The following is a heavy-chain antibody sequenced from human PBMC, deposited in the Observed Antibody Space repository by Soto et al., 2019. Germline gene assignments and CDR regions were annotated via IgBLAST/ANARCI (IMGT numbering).Heavy chain of an antibody. CDR2: IYYSGST. Sequence: SETLSLTCTVSGGSISSYYWSWIRQPPGKGLEWIGYIYYSGSTNYNPSLKSRVTISVDTSKNQFSLKLSSVTAADTAVYYCARAHLGYCSGGSCYSHYYYYYYMDVWGKGTTVTVSS. J-gene: IGHJ6*03. V-gene: IGHV4-59*01. CDR3: ARAHLGYCSGGSCYSHYYYYYYMDV. D-gene: IGHD2-15*01. CDR1: GGSISSYY.